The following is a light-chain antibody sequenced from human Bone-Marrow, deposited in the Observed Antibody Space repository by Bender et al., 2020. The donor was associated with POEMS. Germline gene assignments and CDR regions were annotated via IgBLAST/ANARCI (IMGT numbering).Light chain of an antibody. CDR3: CSYTTRDTKV. V-gene: IGLV2-14*03. CDR2: DVN. J-gene: IGLJ1*01. Sequence: QYALTQPRSMSGSPGQSITISCTGTSDDIGGFDLVSWYQQHPGKAPNLVIFDVNARPSGVSHRFSGSKSGSTAYLTISGLQAEDEADYYCCSYTTRDTKVFGTGTQVTVL. CDR1: SDDIGGFDL.